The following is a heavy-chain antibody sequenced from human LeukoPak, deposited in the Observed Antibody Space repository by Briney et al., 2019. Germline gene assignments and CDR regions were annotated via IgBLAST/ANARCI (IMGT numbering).Heavy chain of an antibody. J-gene: IGHJ4*02. CDR2: IKQDGSEK. CDR3: ARDRQLWF. V-gene: IGHV3-7*01. D-gene: IGHD5-18*01. CDR1: GFTFSSYA. Sequence: GGSLRLSCAASGFTFSSYAMSWVRQAPGKGLEWVANIKQDGSEKYYVDSVKGRFTISRDNAKNSLYLQMNSLRAEDTAVYYCARDRQLWFWGQGTLVTVSS.